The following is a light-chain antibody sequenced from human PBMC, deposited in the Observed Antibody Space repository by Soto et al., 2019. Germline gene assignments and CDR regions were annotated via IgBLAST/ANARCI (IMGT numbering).Light chain of an antibody. J-gene: IGKJ2*01. V-gene: IGKV3-11*01. Sequence: EIVLTQSPATLSLSPGERATLSCRASQSVTTYLSWYQQKPGQAPRLLIYDASNRAIDIPARFSGSGSGTDFTLTISSLEPEDFAVYYCQHRGNWPRTFGQGTKLEIK. CDR2: DAS. CDR1: QSVTTY. CDR3: QHRGNWPRT.